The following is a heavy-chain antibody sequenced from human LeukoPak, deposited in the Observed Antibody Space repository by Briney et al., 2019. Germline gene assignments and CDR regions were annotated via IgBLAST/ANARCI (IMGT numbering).Heavy chain of an antibody. D-gene: IGHD2-15*01. CDR1: GYTFSSYT. CDR2: ISSSSSYI. J-gene: IGHJ6*02. CDR3: ARDPTPRYCSGGSCYTHYGMDV. Sequence: PGGSLRLSCAASGYTFSSYTMNWVRQAPGKGLEWVSSISSSSSYIYYADSVKGRLTISRDNAKNSLYLQMNSLRAEDKGVYYCARDPTPRYCSGGSCYTHYGMDVWGQGNTVTVSS. V-gene: IGHV3-21*01.